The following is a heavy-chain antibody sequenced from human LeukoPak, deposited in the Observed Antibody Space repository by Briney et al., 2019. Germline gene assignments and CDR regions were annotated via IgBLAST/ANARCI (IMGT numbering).Heavy chain of an antibody. Sequence: SVKVSCKASGGTFSSYTISWVRQAPGQGLEWMGGIIPIFGTANYAQKFQGRVTITADESTSTAYMQLSSLRSEDTAVYYCARVQERLTRVVNYYYYYMDVWGKGTTVTVSS. CDR1: GGTFSSYT. V-gene: IGHV1-69*13. J-gene: IGHJ6*03. CDR2: IIPIFGTA. D-gene: IGHD4-17*01. CDR3: ARVQERLTRVVNYYYYYMDV.